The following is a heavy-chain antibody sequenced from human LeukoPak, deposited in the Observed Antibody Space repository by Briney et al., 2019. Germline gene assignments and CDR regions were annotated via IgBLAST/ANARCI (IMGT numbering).Heavy chain of an antibody. CDR3: ARVGDYGGNRAFDY. J-gene: IGHJ4*02. V-gene: IGHV4-39*07. D-gene: IGHD4-23*01. CDR1: GGSISSSSYY. Sequence: SETLSLTCTVSGGSISSSSYYWAWIRQPPGKGLEWIGSVSYNGGTSYTPSLKSRVTISVDTSKNQFSLKLSSVTAADTAVYYCARVGDYGGNRAFDYWGQGTLVTVSS. CDR2: VSYNGGT.